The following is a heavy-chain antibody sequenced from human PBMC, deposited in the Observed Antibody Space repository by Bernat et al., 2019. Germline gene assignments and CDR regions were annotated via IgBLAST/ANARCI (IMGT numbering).Heavy chain of an antibody. Sequence: EVQLVESGGGLVQPGGSLRLSCAASGFTFSSYWMHWVRQAPGKGLVWVSRINSDGSSTSYADSVKGRFTISRDKAKNTLYLQMNSLRAEDTAVYYCARWTYYYDSSGYLDYWGQGTLVTVSS. V-gene: IGHV3-74*01. J-gene: IGHJ4*02. CDR1: GFTFSSYW. D-gene: IGHD3-22*01. CDR3: ARWTYYYDSSGYLDY. CDR2: INSDGSST.